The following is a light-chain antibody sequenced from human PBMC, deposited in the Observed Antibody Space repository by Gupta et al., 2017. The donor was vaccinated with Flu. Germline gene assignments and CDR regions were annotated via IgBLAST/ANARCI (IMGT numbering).Light chain of an antibody. V-gene: IGLV1-40*01. Sequence: QFVLTQPPSVSGAPGQRVTISCTGSTSNIGAGYDVHWYQQVPGRAPKRLIFGNNNRPSGVADRFSGSKSDTSASLAIAGLQAEDEADYYCQSYDNSLSGSKVFGGGTKLTVL. CDR2: GNN. J-gene: IGLJ3*02. CDR3: QSYDNSLSGSKV. CDR1: TSNIGAGYD.